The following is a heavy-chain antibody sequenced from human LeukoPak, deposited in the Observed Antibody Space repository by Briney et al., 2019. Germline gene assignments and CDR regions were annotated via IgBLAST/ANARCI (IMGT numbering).Heavy chain of an antibody. CDR3: ARGAPYGDYDI. J-gene: IGHJ3*02. CDR2: ISSSSSYI. D-gene: IGHD4-17*01. CDR1: GFTFSSYS. V-gene: IGHV3-21*01. Sequence: GGSLRLSCAASGFTFSSYSVNWVRQAPGKGLEWVSSISSSSSYIYYADSVKGRFTISRDNAKNSLYLQMNSLRAEDTAVYYCARGAPYGDYDIWGQGTMVTVSS.